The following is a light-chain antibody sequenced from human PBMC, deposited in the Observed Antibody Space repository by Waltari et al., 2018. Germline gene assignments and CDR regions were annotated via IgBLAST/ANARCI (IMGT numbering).Light chain of an antibody. Sequence: QAVLTQPSSLSASPGASASLTCPFRSGIKSGMYRIYWYQQKPGSPPQYLLRYKSDSDNQQGSGVPSRFSGSKDASANAGILLISGLQSEDEADYYCMIWHSSAWVFGGGTKLTVL. J-gene: IGLJ3*02. CDR3: MIWHSSAWV. V-gene: IGLV5-45*02. CDR2: YKSDSDN. CDR1: SGIKSGMYR.